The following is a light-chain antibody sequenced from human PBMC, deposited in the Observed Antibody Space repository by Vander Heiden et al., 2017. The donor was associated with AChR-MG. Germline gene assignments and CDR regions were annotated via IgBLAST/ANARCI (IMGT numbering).Light chain of an antibody. Sequence: DIKMTQSPSSLSVSVGDRVTITCRASSGISNYLAWYQQKPGKAPKSLIYAASSLQTGVPLRFIGSGSGTDFTLTISGLQPEDSATYYGHQYDSFPPTFGQGTKLEIK. J-gene: IGKJ2*01. CDR1: SGISNY. CDR3: HQYDSFPPT. CDR2: AAS. V-gene: IGKV1-16*01.